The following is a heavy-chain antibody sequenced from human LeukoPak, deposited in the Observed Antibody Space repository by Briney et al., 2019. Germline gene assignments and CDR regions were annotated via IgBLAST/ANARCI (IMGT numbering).Heavy chain of an antibody. CDR2: ISSSSSYI. D-gene: IGHD3-3*01. V-gene: IGHV3-21*01. J-gene: IGHJ6*03. CDR1: GFTFSSYS. Sequence: GGSLRLSCAASGFTFSSYSMNWVRQAPGKGLEWVSSISSSSSYIYYADSVKGRFTISRDNAKNSLYLQMNSLRAEDTAVYYCARDPLYDFWSGYRYYYYYYMDVWGKGTTVTVSS. CDR3: ARDPLYDFWSGYRYYYYYYMDV.